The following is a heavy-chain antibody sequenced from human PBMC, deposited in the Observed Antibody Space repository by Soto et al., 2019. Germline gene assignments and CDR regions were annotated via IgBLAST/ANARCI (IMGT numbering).Heavy chain of an antibody. Sequence: QVQLVQSGAEVKKPGASVKVSCKASGYTFTSYDINWVRQATGQGLEWMGWMNPNSGNTGYAQKFQGRVTMTRNTSISTAYMELSSLRSEDTAVYYCARGEIYCTNGVCYLNWFDPWGQGTLVTVSS. CDR3: ARGEIYCTNGVCYLNWFDP. J-gene: IGHJ5*02. CDR1: GYTFTSYD. CDR2: MNPNSGNT. V-gene: IGHV1-8*01. D-gene: IGHD2-8*01.